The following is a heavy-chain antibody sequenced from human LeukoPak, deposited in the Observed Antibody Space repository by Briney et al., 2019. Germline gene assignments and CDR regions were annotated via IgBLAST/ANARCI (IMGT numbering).Heavy chain of an antibody. J-gene: IGHJ6*02. CDR1: GYTFTSYA. CDR3: ARKHPPTSFSAAQSTYGMDV. D-gene: IGHD2/OR15-2a*01. V-gene: IGHV1-3*01. Sequence: ASVKVSCKASGYTFTSYAMHWVRQAPGQRLEWMGWINAGNGNTKYSQKFQGRVTITRDTSASTAYMELSSLRSEDTAVYYCARKHPPTSFSAAQSTYGMDVWGQGTTVTVSS. CDR2: INAGNGNT.